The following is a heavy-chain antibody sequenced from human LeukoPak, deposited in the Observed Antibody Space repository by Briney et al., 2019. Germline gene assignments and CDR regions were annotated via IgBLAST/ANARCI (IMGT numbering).Heavy chain of an antibody. CDR1: GFTFSSYS. J-gene: IGHJ3*02. V-gene: IGHV4-59*01. CDR3: ARSGGSYGHAFDI. Sequence: GSLRLSCAASGFTFSSYSMNWVRQAPGKGLEWIGYIYYSGSTNYNPSLKSRVTISVDTSKNQFSLKLSSVTAADTAVYYCARSGGSYGHAFDIWGQGTMVTVSS. D-gene: IGHD1-26*01. CDR2: IYYSGST.